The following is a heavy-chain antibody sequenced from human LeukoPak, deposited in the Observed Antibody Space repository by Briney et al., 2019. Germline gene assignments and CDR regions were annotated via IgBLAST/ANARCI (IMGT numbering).Heavy chain of an antibody. V-gene: IGHV3-53*01. CDR3: ARGSHYYDSSGYYPWDY. CDR1: GFTVSSNY. CDR2: IYSGGNT. J-gene: IGHJ4*02. Sequence: TGGSLRLSCAASGFTVSSNYMSWVRQAPGKGLEWVSVIYSGGNTYYADSVKGRFTISRDNSKNTLYLQMNSLRAEDTAVYYCARGSHYYDSSGYYPWDYWGQGTLVTVSS. D-gene: IGHD3-22*01.